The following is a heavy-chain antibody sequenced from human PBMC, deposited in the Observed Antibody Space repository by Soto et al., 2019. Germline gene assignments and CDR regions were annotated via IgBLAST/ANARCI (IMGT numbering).Heavy chain of an antibody. CDR1: GFTVSSSE. CDR2: INEDGTT. Sequence: EVQLVESGGRLVQPGGSLRLSCTASGFTVSSSEMNWVRQAPGKGLEWVSYINEDGTTFYADSVKGRFTISRDSAENSLFLQINSLRADDTAVYYCSRDKWERVAYGMDVWGQGTTVTVSS. J-gene: IGHJ6*02. V-gene: IGHV3-48*03. CDR3: SRDKWERVAYGMDV. D-gene: IGHD1-26*01.